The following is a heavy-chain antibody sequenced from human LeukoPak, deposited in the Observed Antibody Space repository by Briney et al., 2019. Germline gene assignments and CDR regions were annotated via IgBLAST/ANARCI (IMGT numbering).Heavy chain of an antibody. CDR3: ARGPYDFWSGSPYGMDV. CDR2: IYYSGST. D-gene: IGHD3-3*01. J-gene: IGHJ6*02. CDR1: GGSISSGDYY. Sequence: PSETLSLTCTVSGGSISSGDYYWSWIRQPPGKGLEWIGYIYYSGSTYYNPSLKSRVTISVDTSKNQFSLKLSSVTAADTAVYYCARGPYDFWSGSPYGMDVWGRGTTVTVSS. V-gene: IGHV4-30-4*01.